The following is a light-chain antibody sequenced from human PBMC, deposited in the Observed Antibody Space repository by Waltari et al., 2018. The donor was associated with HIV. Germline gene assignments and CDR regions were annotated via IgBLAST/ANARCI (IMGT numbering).Light chain of an antibody. J-gene: IGLJ3*02. Sequence: SYVLTQPPSVSVAPGKTAKIACEGDNLEIKSVHWYQQRPSQAPIQVLEDDSDRPSGIPGRVSGSNSGNTATLSITRFEVGDEADYYCQVWDSSSDHWVFGGGTKLTVL. CDR3: QVWDSSSDHWV. V-gene: IGLV3-21*03. CDR2: DDS. CDR1: NLEIKS.